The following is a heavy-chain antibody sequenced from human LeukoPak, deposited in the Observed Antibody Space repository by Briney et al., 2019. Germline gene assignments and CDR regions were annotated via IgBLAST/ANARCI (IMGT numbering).Heavy chain of an antibody. CDR1: AGSISSYY. CDR2: IYYSGST. J-gene: IGHJ5*02. D-gene: IGHD3-22*01. Sequence: PWETLPLTCTVSAGSISSYYWSWIRQPPGKGLEGIGYIYYSGSTNYNPSLKSRVTISVDTSKNQFSLKLSSVTAAATAVYYCARDFLYYDSSGYYSNWFDPWGQGTLVTVSS. CDR3: ARDFLYYDSSGYYSNWFDP. V-gene: IGHV4-59*01.